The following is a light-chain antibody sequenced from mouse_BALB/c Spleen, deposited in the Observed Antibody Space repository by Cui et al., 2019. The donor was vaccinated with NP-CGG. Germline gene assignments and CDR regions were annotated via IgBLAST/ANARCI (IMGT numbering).Light chain of an antibody. CDR2: GTN. CDR3: ALWYSNHWV. J-gene: IGLJ1*01. CDR1: TGAVTTSNY. Sequence: QAVVTQESALTTSPGETVTLTCRSSTGAVTTSNYANWVQEKPDHLFTGLIGGTNNRAPGVPARFSGPLFGEKAALTITGAKTEDEAIYFCALWYSNHWVFGGGTKLTVL. V-gene: IGLV1*01.